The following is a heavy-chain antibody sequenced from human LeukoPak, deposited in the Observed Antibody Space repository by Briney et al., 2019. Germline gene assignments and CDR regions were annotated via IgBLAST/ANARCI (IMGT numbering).Heavy chain of an antibody. Sequence: ASVKVSCKASGYTFTSYYMHWVRQAPGQGLEWMGIINPSGGSTSYAQKFQGRVTMTRDTSTSTVYMELSSLRSEDTAVYYCARDLRIAVADDAFDIWGQGTMATVSS. CDR3: ARDLRIAVADDAFDI. CDR2: INPSGGST. J-gene: IGHJ3*02. V-gene: IGHV1-46*01. CDR1: GYTFTSYY. D-gene: IGHD6-19*01.